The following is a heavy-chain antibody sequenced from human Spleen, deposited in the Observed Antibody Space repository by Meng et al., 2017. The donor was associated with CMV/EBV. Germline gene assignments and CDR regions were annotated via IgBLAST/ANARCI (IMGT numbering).Heavy chain of an antibody. J-gene: IGHJ5*02. V-gene: IGHV3-74*01. Sequence: GESLKISCVASGFTGFTFNNYWMHWVRQVPGKGLVWVSRINSVGSITNYADSVKGRFTISRDNAKNTLFLQMNSLRVEDTAVYYCARANGYFNWFDPWGQGTQVTVSS. D-gene: IGHD5-18*01. CDR3: ARANGYFNWFDP. CDR1: GFTGFTFNNYW. CDR2: INSVGSIT.